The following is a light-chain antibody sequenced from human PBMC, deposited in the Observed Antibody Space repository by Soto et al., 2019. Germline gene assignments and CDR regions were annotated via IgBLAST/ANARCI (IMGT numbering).Light chain of an antibody. CDR2: AAS. CDR3: QPGYSTPYT. V-gene: IGKV1-39*01. J-gene: IGKJ2*01. CDR1: QSISSY. Sequence: DIQMTQSPSSLSASVGDRVTITCRASQSISSYLNWYQQKPGKAPKLLIYAASSLQSGVPSRFSGSGSGTDFTPTTSTRQPKDLATYYYQPGYSTPYTFGQGTKLEIK.